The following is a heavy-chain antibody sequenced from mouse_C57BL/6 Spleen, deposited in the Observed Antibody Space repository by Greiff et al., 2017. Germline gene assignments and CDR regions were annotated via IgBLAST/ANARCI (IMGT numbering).Heavy chain of an antibody. V-gene: IGHV1-59*01. CDR2: IDPSDSYT. D-gene: IGHD1-1*01. CDR1: GYTFTSYW. CDR3: ARSTTVEARDY. Sequence: VQLQQPGAELVRPGTSVKLSCKASGYTFTSYWMHWVKQRPGQGLEWIGVIDPSDSYTNYNQKFKGKATLTVDTSSSTAYMQLSSLTSEDSAVYYCARSTTVEARDYWGQGTTLTVSS. J-gene: IGHJ2*01.